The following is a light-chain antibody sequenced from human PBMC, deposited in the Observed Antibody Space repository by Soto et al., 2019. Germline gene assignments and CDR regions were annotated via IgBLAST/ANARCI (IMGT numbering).Light chain of an antibody. V-gene: IGKV3-15*01. CDR3: QQYISSPLT. CDR2: GAS. CDR1: QSVSSK. J-gene: IGKJ1*01. Sequence: EIVMAQSPATLSVSPGEGATLSCRASQSVSSKLAWYQQKPGQAPRLLIYGASTRATGIPARFSASGSGTDFTLTISRLEPEDSAVYYCQQYISSPLTFGQGTKVDIK.